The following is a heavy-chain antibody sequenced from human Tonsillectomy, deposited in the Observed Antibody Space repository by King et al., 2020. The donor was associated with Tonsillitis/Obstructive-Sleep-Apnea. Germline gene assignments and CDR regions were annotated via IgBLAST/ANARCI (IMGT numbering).Heavy chain of an antibody. D-gene: IGHD3-3*01. V-gene: IGHV1-2*06. CDR2: INPNSGGT. Sequence: QVQLVESGAEVKKPGASVTVSCKASGYTFTGYYMHWVRQAPGQGLEWMGRINPNSGGTNYAQKFQGRVTMTRDTSISTAYMELSRLRSDDTAVYYCARDQYDFWSGYYMGDAFDIWGQGTMVTVSS. CDR3: ARDQYDFWSGYYMGDAFDI. J-gene: IGHJ3*02. CDR1: GYTFTGYY.